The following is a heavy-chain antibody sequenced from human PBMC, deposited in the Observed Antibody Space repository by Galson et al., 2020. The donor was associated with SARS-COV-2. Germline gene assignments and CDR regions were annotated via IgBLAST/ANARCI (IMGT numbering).Heavy chain of an antibody. Sequence: GESLKISCKASGYTFSHYWIGWVRHVPGRGLEWMGILYPRDSDINYSPSLEGQVTISVDKSLNTAYLQWSSLKASDTAMYYCARLPPTSETFPPGYFNYWGQGTLVTVSS. CDR2: LYPRDSDI. CDR1: GYTFSHYW. CDR3: ARLPPTSETFPPGYFNY. J-gene: IGHJ4*02. V-gene: IGHV5-51*01.